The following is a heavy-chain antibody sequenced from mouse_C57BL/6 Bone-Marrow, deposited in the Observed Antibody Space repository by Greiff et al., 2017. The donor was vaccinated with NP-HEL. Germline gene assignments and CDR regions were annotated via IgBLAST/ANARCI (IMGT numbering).Heavy chain of an antibody. CDR3: AKWGGSTMLTTHYFDY. D-gene: IGHD2-2*01. CDR2: IYPGSGST. J-gene: IGHJ2*01. V-gene: IGHV1-55*01. CDR1: GYTFTSYW. Sequence: QVHVKQPGAELVKPGASVKMSCKASGYTFTSYWITWVKQRPGQGLEWIGDIYPGSGSTNYNEKFKSKATLPVDTSSSTAYMQLSSLTSEDSAVYYCAKWGGSTMLTTHYFDYWGQGTTLTVSS.